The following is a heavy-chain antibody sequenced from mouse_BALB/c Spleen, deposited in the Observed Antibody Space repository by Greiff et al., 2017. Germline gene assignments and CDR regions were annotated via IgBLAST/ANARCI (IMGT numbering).Heavy chain of an antibody. J-gene: IGHJ1*01. CDR3: ARLEEGWYFDV. Sequence: QVQLKESGAELARPGASVKLSCKASGYTFTSYWMQWVKQRPGQGLEWIGAIYPGDGDTRYTQKFKGKATLTADKSSSTAYMQLSSLASEDSAVYYCARLEEGWYFDVWGAGTTVTVSS. V-gene: IGHV1-87*01. CDR2: IYPGDGDT. CDR1: GYTFTSYW. D-gene: IGHD2-4*01.